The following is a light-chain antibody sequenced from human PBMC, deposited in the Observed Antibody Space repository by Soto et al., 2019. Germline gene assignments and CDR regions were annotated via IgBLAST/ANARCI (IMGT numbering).Light chain of an antibody. Sequence: SLFTQSPSFLSASVADRVTITSRASQGISSYLAWYQQKPGKAPKLLIYAASTLQSGVPSRFSGSGSGTEFTLTISSLQPEDFATYYCQQLNSYPLTFGGGTKVDI. V-gene: IGKV1-9*01. CDR3: QQLNSYPLT. CDR1: QGISSY. CDR2: AAS. J-gene: IGKJ4*01.